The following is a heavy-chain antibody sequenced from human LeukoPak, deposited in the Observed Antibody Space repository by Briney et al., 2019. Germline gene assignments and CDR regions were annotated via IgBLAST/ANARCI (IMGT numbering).Heavy chain of an antibody. CDR2: IFHTGST. CDR1: GYSISSGYY. V-gene: IGHV4-38-2*02. D-gene: IGHD6-19*01. CDR3: ARGGDVSSGWYQPNWFDP. Sequence: SETLSLTCSVSGYSISSGYYWGWIRQPPGKGLEWIRNIFHTGSTYCNPSVKSRVTISVDTSKNQFSLKLSSVTAADTAVYYCARGGDVSSGWYQPNWFDPWGQGTLVTVSS. J-gene: IGHJ5*02.